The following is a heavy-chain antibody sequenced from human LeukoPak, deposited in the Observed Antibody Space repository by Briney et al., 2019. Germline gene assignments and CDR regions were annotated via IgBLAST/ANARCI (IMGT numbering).Heavy chain of an antibody. V-gene: IGHV3-30*03. D-gene: IGHD1-26*01. J-gene: IGHJ4*02. Sequence: GRSLRLSCAASGFAFSGYDMHWVRQAPGKGLEWVAVISYDGSDKYYVDSVKGRFTISRDNSKNTLYLQMNSLKAEDAAVYYCARVLSGSYDNYFDYWGQGTLVTVSS. CDR3: ARVLSGSYDNYFDY. CDR2: ISYDGSDK. CDR1: GFAFSGYD.